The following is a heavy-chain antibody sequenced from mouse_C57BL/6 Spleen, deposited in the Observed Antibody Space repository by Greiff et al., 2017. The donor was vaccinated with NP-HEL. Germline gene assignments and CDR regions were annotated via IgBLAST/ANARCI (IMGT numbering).Heavy chain of an antibody. CDR1: GYAFSSSW. J-gene: IGHJ2*01. CDR2: IYPGDGDT. D-gene: IGHD1-1*01. V-gene: IGHV1-82*01. CDR3: ARSGNVSRYRPLVVATSPYYFDY. Sequence: QVQLKQSGPELVKPGASVKISCKASGYAFSSSWMNWVKQRPGKGLEWIGRIYPGDGDTNYNGKFKGKATLTADKSSSTAYMQLSSLTSEDSAVYFCARSGNVSRYRPLVVATSPYYFDYWGQGTTLTVSS.